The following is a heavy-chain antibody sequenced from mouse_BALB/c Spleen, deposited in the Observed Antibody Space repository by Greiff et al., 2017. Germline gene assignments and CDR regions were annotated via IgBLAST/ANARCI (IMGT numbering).Heavy chain of an antibody. CDR3: ARLPNYYGSSYAMDY. J-gene: IGHJ4*01. V-gene: IGHV1-9*01. CDR1: GYTFSSYW. Sequence: VKVVESGAELMKPGASVKISCKATGYTFSSYWIEWVKQRPGHGLEWIGEILPGSGSTNYNEKFKGKATFTADTSSNTAYMQLSSLTSEDSAVYYCARLPNYYGSSYAMDYWGQGTSVTVSS. CDR2: ILPGSGST. D-gene: IGHD1-1*01.